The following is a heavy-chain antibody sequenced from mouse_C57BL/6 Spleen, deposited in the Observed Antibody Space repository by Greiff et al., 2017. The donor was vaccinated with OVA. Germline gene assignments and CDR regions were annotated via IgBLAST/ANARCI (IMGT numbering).Heavy chain of an antibody. D-gene: IGHD2-2*01. Sequence: EVQLQQSGPELVKPGASVKISCKASGYTFTDYYMNWVKQSHGKSLEWIGDINPNNGGTSYNQKFKGKATLTVDKSSSTAYMELRSLTSEDSAVYYCARWGLPLDYWGQGTTLTVSA. J-gene: IGHJ2*01. CDR3: ARWGLPLDY. CDR1: GYTFTDYY. CDR2: INPNNGGT. V-gene: IGHV1-26*01.